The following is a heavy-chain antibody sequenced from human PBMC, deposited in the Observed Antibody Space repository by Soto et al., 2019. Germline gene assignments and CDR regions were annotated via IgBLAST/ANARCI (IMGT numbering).Heavy chain of an antibody. D-gene: IGHD7-27*01. J-gene: IGHJ4*02. V-gene: IGHV3-33*01. Sequence: QVQLVESGGGVVQPGRSLRLSCAASGFTFCSYGMHWVRQAPGKGLEWVAVIWYDGSNKYYADSVKGRFTISRDNSKNTLYLQMNSLRAEDTAVYYCARDLDGDLDYWGQGTLVTVSS. CDR3: ARDLDGDLDY. CDR1: GFTFCSYG. CDR2: IWYDGSNK.